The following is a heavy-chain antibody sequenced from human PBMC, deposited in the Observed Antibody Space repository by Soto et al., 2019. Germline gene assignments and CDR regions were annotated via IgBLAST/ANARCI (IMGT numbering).Heavy chain of an antibody. CDR1: GGSFSGYY. CDR2: INHSGST. D-gene: IGHD7-27*01. Sequence: SETLSLTCAVYGGSFSGYYWSWIRQPPGKGLEWMGEINHSGSTNYNPSLKSRVTISVDTSKNQFSLKLSSVTAADTAVYYCARLIRRGKTGYYYYGMDVWGKGTTVTVSS. J-gene: IGHJ6*04. CDR3: ARLIRRGKTGYYYYGMDV. V-gene: IGHV4-34*01.